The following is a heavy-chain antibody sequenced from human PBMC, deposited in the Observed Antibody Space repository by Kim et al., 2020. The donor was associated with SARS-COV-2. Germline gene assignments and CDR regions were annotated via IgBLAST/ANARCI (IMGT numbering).Heavy chain of an antibody. J-gene: IGHJ4*02. Sequence: SPSFQGHVTISADKSISTAYLQWSSLKASDTAMYYCARRESDYYDSSGDYWGQGTLVTVSS. V-gene: IGHV5-10-1*01. CDR3: ARRESDYYDSSGDY. D-gene: IGHD3-22*01.